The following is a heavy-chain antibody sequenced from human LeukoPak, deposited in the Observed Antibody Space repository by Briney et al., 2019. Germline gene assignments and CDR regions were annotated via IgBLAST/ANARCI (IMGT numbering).Heavy chain of an antibody. CDR1: GFTFSSYG. V-gene: IGHV3-21*01. Sequence: PGGSLRLSCAASGFTFSSYGMSWVRQAPGKGLEWVSSISGGSTYYADSVKGRFTISRDNAKNSLFLQMNSLRAEDTAVYYCTRDLYGGNSFDYWGQGTLVTVSS. CDR3: TRDLYGGNSFDY. D-gene: IGHD4-23*01. CDR2: ISGGST. J-gene: IGHJ4*02.